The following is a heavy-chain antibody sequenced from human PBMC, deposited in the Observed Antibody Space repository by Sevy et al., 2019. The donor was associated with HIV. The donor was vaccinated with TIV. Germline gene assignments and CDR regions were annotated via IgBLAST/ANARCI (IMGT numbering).Heavy chain of an antibody. CDR1: GFTFSTYG. J-gene: IGHJ1*01. D-gene: IGHD2-15*01. CDR2: ISYDGRHK. V-gene: IGHV3-30*18. CDR3: AKDRDIVIVLGATALRQ. Sequence: QLGGSLRLSCAASGFTFSTYGMHWVRQAPGKGLEWVAVISYDGRHKYYADSVKGRFTISRDNSKNTLDLQMNSLRAEETAVYYCAKDRDIVIVLGATALRQWGQGTLVTVSS.